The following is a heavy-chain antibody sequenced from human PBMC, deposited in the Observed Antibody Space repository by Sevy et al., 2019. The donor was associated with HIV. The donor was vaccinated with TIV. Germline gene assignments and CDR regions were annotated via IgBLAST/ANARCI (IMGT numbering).Heavy chain of an antibody. CDR3: ARDNSGDGSTFDI. J-gene: IGHJ3*02. D-gene: IGHD3-22*01. V-gene: IGHV5-51*01. CDR2: IFPRDSDT. Sequence: GESLKISCKGSGYSFSNKWIAWVRQTPGKGLEWGGLIFPRDSDTRYSPSFQGQVTISADKSINTAYLQLSSLKTSDTAIYYCARDNSGDGSTFDIWGQGTMVTVSS. CDR1: GYSFSNKW.